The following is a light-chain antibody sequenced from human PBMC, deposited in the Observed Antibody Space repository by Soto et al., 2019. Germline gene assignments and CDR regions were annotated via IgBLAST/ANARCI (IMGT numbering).Light chain of an antibody. CDR1: QTISRY. CDR3: QQSYCPPVT. V-gene: IGKV1-39*01. J-gene: IGKJ1*01. Sequence: DIQRPPSPSCLSASVGDRVTITCRASQTISRYLNWYQQRPGKAPNLLIYSASSLQSGVPSRFSGSGSGTDFTLTISRLQPEDFATYYCQQSYCPPVTFGQGTKVDIK. CDR2: SAS.